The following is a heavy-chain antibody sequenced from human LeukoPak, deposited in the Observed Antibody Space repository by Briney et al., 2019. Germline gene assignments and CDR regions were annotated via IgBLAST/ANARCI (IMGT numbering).Heavy chain of an antibody. CDR1: GFTFSSYA. V-gene: IGHV3-23*01. CDR2: ISGSGGST. D-gene: IGHD3-9*01. J-gene: IGHJ4*02. Sequence: TGGSLRLSCAASGFTFSSYAMRWVRQAPGKGLEWVSAISGSGGSTYYADSVKGRFTISRDNSKNTLYLQMNSLRAEDTAVYYCAKAEYYDILTGWPYYFDYWGQGTLVTVSS. CDR3: AKAEYYDILTGWPYYFDY.